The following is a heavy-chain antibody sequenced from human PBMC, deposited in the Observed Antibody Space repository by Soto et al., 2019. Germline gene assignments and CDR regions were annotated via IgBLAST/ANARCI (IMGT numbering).Heavy chain of an antibody. CDR3: ARVGGNWNDDYFDY. CDR2: MNPNSGDT. J-gene: IGHJ4*02. CDR1: GYTFSDHD. D-gene: IGHD1-1*01. V-gene: IGHV1-8*01. Sequence: QVQLVQSGAEVKKPGASVKVSCKASGYTFSDHDINWVRQATGQGPEWLGWMNPNSGDTGYAQNFQGRVTMTRDNSIRTASMELSSLRSEDTAVYYCARVGGNWNDDYFDYWGQGTLVTVSS.